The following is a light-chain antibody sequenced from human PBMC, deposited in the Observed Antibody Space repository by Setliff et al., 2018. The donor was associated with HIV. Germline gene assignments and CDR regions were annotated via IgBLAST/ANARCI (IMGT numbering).Light chain of an antibody. CDR1: SSDVGVYNY. V-gene: IGLV2-14*03. Sequence: QSALTQPASVSGSPGQSITISCTGTSSDVGVYNYVSWCQQHPGKAPKVIIFDVSNRPSGVSDRFSDSKSGNTASLTISGLQAEDEADYYCSSYTISRTLVFGGGTKVTVL. CDR3: SSYTISRTLV. CDR2: DVS. J-gene: IGLJ2*01.